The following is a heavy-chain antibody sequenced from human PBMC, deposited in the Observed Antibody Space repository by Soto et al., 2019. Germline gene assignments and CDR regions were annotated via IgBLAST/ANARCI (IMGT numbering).Heavy chain of an antibody. CDR2: VDGSGSDT. V-gene: IGHV3-23*01. J-gene: IGHJ4*02. CDR1: GFTFSSHA. D-gene: IGHD2-8*01. Sequence: PGGSLRLSCAASGFTFSSHAMGWLRQAPGTGPEWVAFVDGSGSDTSYADSVKGRFTISRDNSDNSLYLHMNSLRAEDTGRYFCAKEIFAAAYAATSAFALWGQGSLVTVSS. CDR3: AKEIFAAAYAATSAFAL.